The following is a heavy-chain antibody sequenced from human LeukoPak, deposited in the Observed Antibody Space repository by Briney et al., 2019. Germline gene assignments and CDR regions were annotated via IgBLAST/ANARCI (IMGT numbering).Heavy chain of an antibody. D-gene: IGHD2-15*01. CDR1: GFTFSSYA. Sequence: GGSLRLSCAASGFTFSSYAMHWVRQAPGKGLEWVAVISYDGSNKYYADSVKGRFTISRDNAKNSLYLQMNSLRAEDTALYYCVKGYCSGGSCYWFDHWGQGTLVTVSS. J-gene: IGHJ5*02. CDR2: ISYDGSNK. CDR3: VKGYCSGGSCYWFDH. V-gene: IGHV3-30*18.